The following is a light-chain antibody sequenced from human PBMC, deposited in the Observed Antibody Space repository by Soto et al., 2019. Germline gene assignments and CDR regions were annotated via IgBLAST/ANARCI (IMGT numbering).Light chain of an antibody. CDR3: QQYSNWPT. CDR2: GAS. J-gene: IGKJ5*01. CDR1: QSISSD. Sequence: EIVMTQSPATLSVSPGERATLSCRASQSISSDVAWYQQKPGQAPRLLIYGASNRATDIPARFSGSGSGREFTLTISSLQSEDSALYYCQQYSNWPTFGQGTRLEI. V-gene: IGKV3D-15*01.